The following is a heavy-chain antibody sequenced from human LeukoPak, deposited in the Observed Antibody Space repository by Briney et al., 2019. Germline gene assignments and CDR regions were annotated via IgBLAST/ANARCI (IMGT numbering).Heavy chain of an antibody. CDR2: IYYSGST. V-gene: IGHV4-59*01. J-gene: IGHJ4*02. D-gene: IGHD3-10*01. Sequence: SETLSLTCTVSGGSISNYYWSWIRQPPGKGLEWIGYIYYSGSTNYNPSLRSRVTISVDTSKNQFSLKLSSVTAADTAEYYCARSHGSGSYYNLNDYWGQGTLVTVSS. CDR1: GGSISNYY. CDR3: ARSHGSGSYYNLNDY.